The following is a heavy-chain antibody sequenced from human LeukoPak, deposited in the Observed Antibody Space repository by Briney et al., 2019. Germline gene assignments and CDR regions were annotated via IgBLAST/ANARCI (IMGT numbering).Heavy chain of an antibody. V-gene: IGHV3-7*01. CDR2: TNRDGSEK. Sequence: GGSLRLSCAASEFTFTNFWMSWVRQAPGKGLEWVANTNRDGSEKYYVDSVKGRVTISRDNAMNFLYLQLNSLRVDDTAVYYCARELRWLQFQDYWGQGTLVTVSS. J-gene: IGHJ4*02. CDR3: ARELRWLQFQDY. CDR1: EFTFTNFW. D-gene: IGHD5-24*01.